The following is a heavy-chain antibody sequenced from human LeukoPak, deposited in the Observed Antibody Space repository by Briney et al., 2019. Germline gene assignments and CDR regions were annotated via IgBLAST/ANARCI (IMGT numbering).Heavy chain of an antibody. CDR1: GGSINSYY. J-gene: IGHJ3*02. Sequence: SETLSLTCTVSGGSINSYYWSWLRQPPGKGLEWIGFIYYSGSTHYKSSLKSRVTILVDTSKNQFSLKLTSVTAADTAVYYCARYTSGEGAFDIWGQGTMVTVSS. CDR3: ARYTSGEGAFDI. D-gene: IGHD6-19*01. V-gene: IGHV4-59*08. CDR2: IYYSGST.